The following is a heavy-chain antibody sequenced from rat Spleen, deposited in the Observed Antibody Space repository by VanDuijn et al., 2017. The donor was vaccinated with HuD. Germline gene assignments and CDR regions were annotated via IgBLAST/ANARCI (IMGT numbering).Heavy chain of an antibody. CDR2: ITNSGGST. D-gene: IGHD1-9*01. CDR1: GFTFSNYY. V-gene: IGHV5-27*01. J-gene: IGHJ2*01. CDR3: TRDTYYYFDY. Sequence: EVQLVESGGGLVQPGRSLKLSCAASGFTFSNYYMAWVRQAPTKGLEWVASITNSGGSTYYRDSVKGRFTISRDNAKSTLYLQMDSLRYEDTATYYCTRDTYYYFDYWGQGVMVTVSS.